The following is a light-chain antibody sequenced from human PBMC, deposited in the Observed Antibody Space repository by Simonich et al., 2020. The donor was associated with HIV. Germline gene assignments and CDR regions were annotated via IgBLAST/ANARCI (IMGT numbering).Light chain of an antibody. CDR2: DVS. CDR1: SSYVGDYNY. V-gene: IGLV2-14*03. CDR3: QSYDNSLSGWV. Sequence: QSALTQPASVSGSPGQSITISCTGTSSYVGDYNYVSWYQQHPGKAPKLMIYDVSNRPSGVSNRFSGSKSGNTASLTISGLQAEDEADYYCQSYDNSLSGWVFGGGTKMTVL. J-gene: IGLJ3*02.